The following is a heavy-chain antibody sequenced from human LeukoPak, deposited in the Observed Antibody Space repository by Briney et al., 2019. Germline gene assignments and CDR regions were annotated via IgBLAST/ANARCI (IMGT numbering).Heavy chain of an antibody. Sequence: GGSLRLSCAASGFTFSSYAMSWVRQAPGKGLEWVSAISGSGGSTYYADSVKGRFTISRDNSKNTLYLQMNSLRAEDTAVYYCAKVYAAVRGSGSYTYFDYWGQGTLVTVSS. CDR1: GFTFSSYA. CDR2: ISGSGGST. CDR3: AKVYAAVRGSGSYTYFDY. J-gene: IGHJ4*02. D-gene: IGHD3-10*01. V-gene: IGHV3-23*01.